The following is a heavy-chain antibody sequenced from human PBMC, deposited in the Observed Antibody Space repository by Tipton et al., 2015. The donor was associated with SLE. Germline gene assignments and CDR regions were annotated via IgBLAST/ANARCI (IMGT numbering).Heavy chain of an antibody. D-gene: IGHD5-12*01. CDR3: AKDIGNSGYLFDY. Sequence: SLRLSCVASGFSFSSHAVNWARQAPGKGLEWVGAISGDGDATYYADSVKGRFTISRDNAKNSLYLQINSLRPEDAALYYCAKDIGNSGYLFDYWGQGALVTVSS. CDR1: GFSFSSHA. J-gene: IGHJ4*02. V-gene: IGHV3-23*01. CDR2: ISGDGDAT.